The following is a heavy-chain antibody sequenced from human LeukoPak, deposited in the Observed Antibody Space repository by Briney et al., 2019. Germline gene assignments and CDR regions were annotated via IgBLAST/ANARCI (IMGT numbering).Heavy chain of an antibody. J-gene: IGHJ4*02. Sequence: PSETLSLTCAVYGGSFSGYYWSWIRQPPGKGLEWIGEINHSGSTNYNPSLKSRVTISVDTSKNQFSLKLSSVTAADTAVYYCAGTYYDFWSGYYYFGYWGQGTLVTVSS. CDR3: AGTYYDFWSGYYYFGY. V-gene: IGHV4-34*01. D-gene: IGHD3-3*01. CDR1: GGSFSGYY. CDR2: INHSGST.